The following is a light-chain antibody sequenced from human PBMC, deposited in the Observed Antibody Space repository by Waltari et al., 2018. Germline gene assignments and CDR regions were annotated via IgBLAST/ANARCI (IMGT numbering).Light chain of an antibody. CDR3: NSYTSSSVWV. V-gene: IGLV2-14*01. J-gene: IGLJ3*02. CDR2: DVN. Sequence: QSVLTQPASVSGSPGQSITISCNGSSSDIGAYNYVSWYQQHPGQAPKLLIYDVNKRPSGVSDRFSGSRSGNTASLTISGLQAVDEADYYCNSYTSSSVWVFGGGTSLTVL. CDR1: SSDIGAYNY.